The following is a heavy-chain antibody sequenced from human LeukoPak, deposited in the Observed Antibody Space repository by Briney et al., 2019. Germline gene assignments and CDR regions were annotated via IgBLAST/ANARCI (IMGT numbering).Heavy chain of an antibody. V-gene: IGHV1-2*02. CDR1: GYTLTGPY. CDR3: ARVEYCTKGVCINFDL. Sequence: GSLKVSCKASGYTLTGPYIHWMRQAPGQRLEGMGWINPNSGGTKHAQKFHVRVTVTRDTSTSAAYMELSGLRADDTAAYYCARVEYCTKGVCINFDLWGQGTLVTVSS. CDR2: INPNSGGT. D-gene: IGHD2-8*01. J-gene: IGHJ4*02.